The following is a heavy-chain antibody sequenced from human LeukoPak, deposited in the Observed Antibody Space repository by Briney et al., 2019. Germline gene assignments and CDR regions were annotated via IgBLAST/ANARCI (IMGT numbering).Heavy chain of an antibody. Sequence: GGSLRLSCAASGFTFRNYAMTWVRQAPGKGLEWVSTISGSGGSTSYADSVKGRFTISRDNSKNTLYLQMNSLRAEDTAVYYCAIVGVVVVPAAIKGPPAPDYWGQGTLVTVSS. CDR2: ISGSGGST. CDR1: GFTFRNYA. D-gene: IGHD2-2*02. V-gene: IGHV3-23*01. CDR3: AIVGVVVVPAAIKGPPAPDY. J-gene: IGHJ4*02.